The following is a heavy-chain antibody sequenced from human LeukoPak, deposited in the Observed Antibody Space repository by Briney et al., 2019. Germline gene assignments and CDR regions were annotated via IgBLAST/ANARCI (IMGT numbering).Heavy chain of an antibody. CDR3: ARDNGDPPLDS. V-gene: IGHV4-4*07. CDR2: IYINGNT. D-gene: IGHD2-8*01. CDR1: GDSISDHY. J-gene: IGHJ4*02. Sequence: SETLSLTCTVSGDSISDHYWSWIRQPAGKGLEWIGRIYINGNTNYNPSLESRVTMSVDTSKNHFSLKLSSVTAADTAVYYCARDNGDPPLDSWGQGTLVIVSS.